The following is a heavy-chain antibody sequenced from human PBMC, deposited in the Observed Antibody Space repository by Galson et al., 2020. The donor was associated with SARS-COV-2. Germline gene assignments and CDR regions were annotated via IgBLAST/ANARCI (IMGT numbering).Heavy chain of an antibody. J-gene: IGHJ4*02. CDR3: ARIRPLVRGGEGYYFDY. CDR2: IDWDGAK. CDR1: GFSLSNSEMC. D-gene: IGHD3-10*01. Sequence: GSGPTLVKPTQTLTLTCTFSGFSLSNSEMCVSWIRQPPGKALEWLARIDWDGAKYYSTSLKTRLTISKDTSKNQVVLTMTNMDPVDTATYYCARIRPLVRGGEGYYFDYWGQGTLVTVSS. V-gene: IGHV2-70*11.